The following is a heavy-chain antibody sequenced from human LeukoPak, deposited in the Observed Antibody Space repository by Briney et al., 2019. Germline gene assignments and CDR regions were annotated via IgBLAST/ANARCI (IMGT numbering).Heavy chain of an antibody. CDR2: MNTDGSIT. D-gene: IGHD1-26*01. CDR1: GFTFSSYW. Sequence: GGSLRLSCVVSGFTFSSYWMHWVRQAPGKGLVWVSRMNTDGSITTYADSVMGRFTISRDNAKNTLYLQMNSLRAEDTAVYYCARGVGTTNPPEDYWGQGTLVTVSS. V-gene: IGHV3-74*01. J-gene: IGHJ4*02. CDR3: ARGVGTTNPPEDY.